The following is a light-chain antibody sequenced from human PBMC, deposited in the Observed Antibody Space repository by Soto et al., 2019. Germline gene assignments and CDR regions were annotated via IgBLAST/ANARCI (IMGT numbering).Light chain of an antibody. CDR1: QDIITY. J-gene: IGKJ1*01. Sequence: VIWMTQSPSLLTASVGDRVTISCRVSQDIITYLAWYRQKPGKAPDLLIFDASSLENGVPSRFSGSGSGTDFTLTISRLQSEGFATYYCQQYHSFPPTFGQGTKVEVE. V-gene: IGKV1D-8*01. CDR2: DAS. CDR3: QQYHSFPPT.